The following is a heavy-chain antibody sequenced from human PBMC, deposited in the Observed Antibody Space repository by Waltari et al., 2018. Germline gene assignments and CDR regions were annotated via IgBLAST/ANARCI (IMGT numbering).Heavy chain of an antibody. CDR1: GFTVSSNY. V-gene: IGHV3-53*01. J-gene: IGHJ4*02. CDR2: IYSGGST. CDR3: ASSLGEIFDY. Sequence: EVQLVESGGGLIQPGGSLSLPCAASGFTVSSNYMGRVRQAPGKGLEWVSVIYSGGSTYYADSVKGRFTISRDNSKNTLYLQMNSLRAEDTAVYYCASSLGEIFDYWGQGTLVTVSS. D-gene: IGHD3-10*01.